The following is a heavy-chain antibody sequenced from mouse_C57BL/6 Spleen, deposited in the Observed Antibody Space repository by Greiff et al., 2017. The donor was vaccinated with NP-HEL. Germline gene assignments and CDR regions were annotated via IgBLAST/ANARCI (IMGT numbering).Heavy chain of an antibody. J-gene: IGHJ1*03. Sequence: QVQLQQPGAELVKPGASVKLSCKASGYTFTSYWMHWVKQRPGQGLEWIGMIHPNSGSTNYNEKFKSKATLTVDKSSSPAYMQLSSLTSEDSAVYYCARGRYYGSSPYWDFEVWGTGTTVTVSS. CDR1: GYTFTSYW. CDR2: IHPNSGST. CDR3: ARGRYYGSSPYWDFEV. D-gene: IGHD1-1*01. V-gene: IGHV1-64*01.